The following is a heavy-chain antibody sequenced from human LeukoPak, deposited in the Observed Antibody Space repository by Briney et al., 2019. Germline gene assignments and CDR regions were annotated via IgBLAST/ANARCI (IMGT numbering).Heavy chain of an antibody. CDR2: INPNSGGT. CDR3: ARVKAMAAHFDY. CDR1: GYTFTGYY. Sequence: ASVKVSCKASGYTFTGYYMHWVRQPPGQGLEWMGWINPNSGGTNYAQKFQGRVTMTRDTSISTAYMELSRLRSDDTAVYHCARVKAMAAHFDYWGQGTLVTVSS. J-gene: IGHJ4*02. D-gene: IGHD6-19*01. V-gene: IGHV1-2*02.